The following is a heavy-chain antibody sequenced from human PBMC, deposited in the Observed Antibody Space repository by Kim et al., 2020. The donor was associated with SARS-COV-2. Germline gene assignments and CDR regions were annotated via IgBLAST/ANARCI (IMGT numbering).Heavy chain of an antibody. CDR2: ISYSGSK. CDR1: GGSFSSVAYY. CDR3: ARDRGGRYVDY. V-gene: IGHV4-30-4*01. Sequence: SETLSLTCAVAGGSFSSVAYYWSWIRRPPGRGLEWIGYISYSGSKYFNPSLQSRVTMSVDTSKNQFSLDLSSVTAADTAVYFCARDRGGRYVDYWGQGALVTVSS. J-gene: IGHJ4*02. D-gene: IGHD3-10*01.